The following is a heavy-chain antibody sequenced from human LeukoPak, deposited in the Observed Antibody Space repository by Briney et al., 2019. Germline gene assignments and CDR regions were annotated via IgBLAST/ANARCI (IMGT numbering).Heavy chain of an antibody. J-gene: IGHJ4*02. V-gene: IGHV3-21*01. Sequence: GGSLRLSCEASGFTFTTYSMTWGRQAPGKGLEWVSIISIFSSAIFSADALKGRFTISRDDAKNLLYLDMNTLRAEATAVYYCARGHTEVTRHFAFWGQGTLVTVSS. CDR3: ARGHTEVTRHFAF. CDR1: GFTFTTYS. D-gene: IGHD2-21*02. CDR2: ISIFSSAI.